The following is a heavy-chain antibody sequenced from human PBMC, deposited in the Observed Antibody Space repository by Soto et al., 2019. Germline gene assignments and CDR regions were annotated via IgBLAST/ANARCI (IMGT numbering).Heavy chain of an antibody. CDR1: GGTFSSYA. Sequence: SVKVSCKASGGTFSSYAISWVRQAPGQGLEWMGGIIPIFGTANYAQKFQGRVTITADESTSTAYMELSSLRSEDTAVYYCARSYYDSCGYYLDWFDPWGQGTLVTVSS. D-gene: IGHD3-22*01. J-gene: IGHJ5*02. V-gene: IGHV1-69*13. CDR2: IIPIFGTA. CDR3: ARSYYDSCGYYLDWFDP.